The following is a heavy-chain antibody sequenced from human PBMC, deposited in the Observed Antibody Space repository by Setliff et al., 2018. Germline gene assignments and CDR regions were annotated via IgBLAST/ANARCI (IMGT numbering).Heavy chain of an antibody. V-gene: IGHV4-39*07. Sequence: SETLSLTCNVSGGSVSSTSHYWGWIRQPPGKGMEWIGSVYYSGYTYYNPSPQGRVTISVDMSKNQFSMKLTSVTAADTAVYYCARVDFTMIQGVLGLWGQGTLVTVSS. CDR1: GGSVSSTSHY. J-gene: IGHJ1*01. CDR2: VYYSGYT. D-gene: IGHD3-10*01. CDR3: ARVDFTMIQGVLGL.